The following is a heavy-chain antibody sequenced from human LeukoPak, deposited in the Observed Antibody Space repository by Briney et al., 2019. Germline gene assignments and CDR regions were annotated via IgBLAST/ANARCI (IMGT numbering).Heavy chain of an antibody. CDR1: GGSFSGYY. V-gene: IGHV4-34*01. CDR3: ASSPRAPHFYDSSGTRGGY. D-gene: IGHD3-22*01. Sequence: PSETLSLTCAVYGGSFSGYYWSWLRQPPWKGLEWIGEINHSGSTNYNPSLKSRVTISVDPSKNQFSLKLSSVTAADTAVYYCASSPRAPHFYDSSGTRGGYWGQGTLVTVSS. J-gene: IGHJ4*02. CDR2: INHSGST.